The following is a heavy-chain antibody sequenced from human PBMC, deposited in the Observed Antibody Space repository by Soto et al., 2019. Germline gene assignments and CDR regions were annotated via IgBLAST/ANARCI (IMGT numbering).Heavy chain of an antibody. Sequence: QLVESGGGLVAPGGCLRLSCLASGFSFSTYNMNWVRQAPGKGLEWVSSINGRGNYIYYADSVEGRFTISRDNAKNSLFLQMNSLTDDDTAVYYCAREDGIVGDTSAFDYWSQGTLVTVSS. CDR3: AREDGIVGDTSAFDY. V-gene: IGHV3-21*01. CDR1: GFSFSTYN. J-gene: IGHJ4*02. CDR2: INGRGNYI. D-gene: IGHD1-26*01.